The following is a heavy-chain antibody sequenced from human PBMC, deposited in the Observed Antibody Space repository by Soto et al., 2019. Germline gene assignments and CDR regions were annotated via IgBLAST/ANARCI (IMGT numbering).Heavy chain of an antibody. CDR2: ISYDGSNK. CDR3: ARWALLAYYGMDV. J-gene: IGHJ6*02. Sequence: QVQLVESGGGVVQPGRSLRLSCAASGFTFSSYGMHWVRQAQGKGLEWVAVISYDGSNKYYADSVKGRFTISRDNSKNTLYLQMNSLRAEDTAVYYCARWALLAYYGMDVWGQGTTVTVSS. V-gene: IGHV3-30*03. CDR1: GFTFSSYG. D-gene: IGHD1-26*01.